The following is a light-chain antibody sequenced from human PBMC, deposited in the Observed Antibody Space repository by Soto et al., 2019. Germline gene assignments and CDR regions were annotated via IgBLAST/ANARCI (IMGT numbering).Light chain of an antibody. Sequence: DIQMTQSPSRLSASVGDRVTITCRASQSISSWLAWYQQMPGKAPKLMIYDASSLHSGVPSRFSGSGSGTDCTLTISSLQPEDVATYYCQQSYSTPLTLGGGTKVDIK. CDR2: DAS. CDR3: QQSYSTPLT. J-gene: IGKJ4*01. CDR1: QSISSW. V-gene: IGKV1-39*01.